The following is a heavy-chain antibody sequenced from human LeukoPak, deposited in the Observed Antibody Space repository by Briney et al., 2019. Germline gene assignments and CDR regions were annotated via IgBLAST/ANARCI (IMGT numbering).Heavy chain of an antibody. D-gene: IGHD3-22*01. V-gene: IGHV4-31*03. CDR3: ASGGLDSSGSTVDY. J-gene: IGHJ4*02. CDR2: IYYSGST. Sequence: PSQTLSLTCTVSGGSISSGGYYWSWIRQHPGKGLEWIGYIYYSGSTYYNPSLKSRVTISVDTSKNQFSLKLSSVTAADTAVYYCASGGLDSSGSTVDYWGQGTLVTVSS. CDR1: GGSISSGGYY.